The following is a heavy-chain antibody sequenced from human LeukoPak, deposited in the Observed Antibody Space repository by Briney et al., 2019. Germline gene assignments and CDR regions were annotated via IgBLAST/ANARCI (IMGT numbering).Heavy chain of an antibody. D-gene: IGHD3-10*02. V-gene: IGHV3-48*04. J-gene: IGHJ6*04. CDR1: GFTFSSYG. CDR3: AELGITMIGGV. CDR2: ISSSGSTI. Sequence: GGSLRLSCAASGFTFSSYGMSWVRRAPGKGLEWVSYISSSGSTIYYADSEKGRFTISRDNAKNSLYLQMNSLRAEDTAVYYCAELGITMIGGVWGKGTTVTISS.